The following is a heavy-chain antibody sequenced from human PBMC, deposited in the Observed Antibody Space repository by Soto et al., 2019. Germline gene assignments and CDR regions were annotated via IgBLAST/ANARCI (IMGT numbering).Heavy chain of an antibody. Sequence: QVQLVQSGAEVKKPGASVKVSCKASGYTFTGYYMHWVRQAPGQGLEWMGWINPNSGGTNYTQKFQGWVTLTRDTSISTAYMELSRLRSDDTAVYYCARAITIFGAYYMDVWGKGTTVTVSS. V-gene: IGHV1-2*04. J-gene: IGHJ6*03. CDR3: ARAITIFGAYYMDV. CDR2: INPNSGGT. D-gene: IGHD3-3*01. CDR1: GYTFTGYY.